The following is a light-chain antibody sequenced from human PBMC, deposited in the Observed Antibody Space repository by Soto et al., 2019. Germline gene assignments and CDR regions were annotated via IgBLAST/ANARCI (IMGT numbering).Light chain of an antibody. V-gene: IGKV4-1*01. CDR2: WAS. CDR1: QSLLYSSNNKNY. J-gene: IGKJ4*01. CDR3: QQYYSNPELT. Sequence: IVMTQSPDSLAVPLGERATINCKSSQSLLYSSNNKNYLAWFQHKPGQPPKLLLYWASTRESGVPDRFSGSGSGRDFTLTISSLQAEDVAVYYCQQYYSNPELTFGGRTKVEIK.